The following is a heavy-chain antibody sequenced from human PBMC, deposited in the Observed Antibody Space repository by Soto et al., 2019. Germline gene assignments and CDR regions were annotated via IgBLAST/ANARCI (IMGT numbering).Heavy chain of an antibody. D-gene: IGHD2-15*01. J-gene: IGHJ4*02. Sequence: SETLSLTCTVSGGSISSSSYYWGWIRQPPGKGLEWIGSIYYSGSTYYNPSLKSRVTISVDTSKNQFSLKLSSVTAADTAVYYCARLVVVADFDYCGQGPLVTVS. CDR1: GGSISSSSYY. V-gene: IGHV4-39*01. CDR2: IYYSGST. CDR3: ARLVVVADFDY.